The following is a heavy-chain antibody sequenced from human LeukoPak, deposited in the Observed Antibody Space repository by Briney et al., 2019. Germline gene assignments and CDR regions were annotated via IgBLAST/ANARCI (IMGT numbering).Heavy chain of an antibody. V-gene: IGHV4-4*07. CDR2: IYTSGST. J-gene: IGHJ4*02. CDR1: GGSISSYY. D-gene: IGHD1-26*01. Sequence: ASETLSLTCTVSGGSISSYYWNWIRQPAGKGLEWIGRIYTSGSTNYNPSLKSRVTISVDTSKNQFSLKLSSVTAADTAVYYCARGIRWGDFDYWGQGTLVTVSS. CDR3: ARGIRWGDFDY.